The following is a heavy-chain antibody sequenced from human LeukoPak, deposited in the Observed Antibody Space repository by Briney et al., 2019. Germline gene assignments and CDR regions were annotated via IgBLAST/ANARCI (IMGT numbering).Heavy chain of an antibody. CDR1: GFTFSNYA. J-gene: IGHJ1*01. V-gene: IGHV3-23*01. CDR3: AKRDFYDSSGYAPLFQH. D-gene: IGHD3-22*01. CDR2: ISDSGGIT. Sequence: GGSLRLSCAASGFTFSNYAMTWVRQAPGKGLEWVSVISDSGGITNYADSVKGRFTISRDNSKNTLYLQMNSLRAEDTAVNYCAKRDFYDSSGYAPLFQHWGQGTLVTVSS.